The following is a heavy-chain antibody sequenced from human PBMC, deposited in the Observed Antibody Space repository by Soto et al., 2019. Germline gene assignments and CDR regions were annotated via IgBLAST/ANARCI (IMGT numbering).Heavy chain of an antibody. D-gene: IGHD3-22*01. CDR3: AKDSEVVITPPEYFQH. CDR1: GFTFSSYG. J-gene: IGHJ1*01. CDR2: ISYDGSNK. V-gene: IGHV3-30*18. Sequence: SLRLSCAASGFTFSSYGMHWVRQAPGKGLEWVAVISYDGSNKYYADSVKGRFTISRDNSKNTLYLQMNSLRAEDTAVYYCAKDSEVVITPPEYFQHWGQGTLVTVSS.